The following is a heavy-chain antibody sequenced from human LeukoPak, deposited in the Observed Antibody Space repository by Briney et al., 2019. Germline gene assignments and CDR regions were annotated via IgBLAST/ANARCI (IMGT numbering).Heavy chain of an antibody. J-gene: IGHJ6*02. Sequence: SETLSLTCAVYGGSFSGYYWSWIRQPPGKGLEWIGEINHSGSTNYNPYLKSRVTISVDTSKNQFSLKLSSVTAADTAVYYCARAPYLYYDILTGYYGYYGMDVWGQGTTVTVSS. CDR3: ARAPYLYYDILTGYYGYYGMDV. CDR1: GGSFSGYY. V-gene: IGHV4-34*01. CDR2: INHSGST. D-gene: IGHD3-9*01.